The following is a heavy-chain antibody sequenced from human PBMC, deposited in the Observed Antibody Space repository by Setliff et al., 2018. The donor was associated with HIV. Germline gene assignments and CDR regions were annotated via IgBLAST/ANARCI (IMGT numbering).Heavy chain of an antibody. Sequence: PGGSLRLSCTASGFNFNSSWMHWVRQGPGKGLVWVSRIDSDGSGISYADIVKGRFTISRDNAKNTLYLQMNSLRPEDAAVYYCARDRYSGSSTDYGGQGTLVTVSS. J-gene: IGHJ4*02. CDR2: IDSDGSGI. D-gene: IGHD1-26*01. V-gene: IGHV3-74*01. CDR1: GFNFNSSW. CDR3: ARDRYSGSSTDY.